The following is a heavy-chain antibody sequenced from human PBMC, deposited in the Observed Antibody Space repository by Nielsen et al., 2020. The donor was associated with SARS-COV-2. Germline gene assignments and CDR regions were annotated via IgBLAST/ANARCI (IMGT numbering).Heavy chain of an antibody. D-gene: IGHD5-18*01. J-gene: IGHJ4*02. Sequence: SGPTLVQPTQTLTLTCTFSGFALSTPGVAVGWIRPPPGKALEWLALIYWDDDKRYSPSLKSRLTITGDTSKNQVVLVMTNMDPVDTGTYFCAHRSQYSYGSDVDYWGQGTLVTVSS. V-gene: IGHV2-5*02. CDR2: IYWDDDK. CDR1: GFALSTPGVA. CDR3: AHRSQYSYGSDVDY.